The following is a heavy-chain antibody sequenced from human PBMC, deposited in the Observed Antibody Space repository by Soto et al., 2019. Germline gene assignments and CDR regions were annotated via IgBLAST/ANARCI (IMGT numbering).Heavy chain of an antibody. CDR1: GGSISSGGYY. V-gene: IGHV4-31*03. CDR2: IYYSGST. CDR3: ASSGSPDSSGYLFDY. Sequence: LSLTCTVSGGSISSGGYYWSWIRQHPGKGLEWIGYIYYSGSTYYNPSLKSRVTISVDTCKNQFSLKLSSVTAADTAVYYCASSGSPDSSGYLFDYWGQGTLVTVSS. J-gene: IGHJ4*02. D-gene: IGHD3-22*01.